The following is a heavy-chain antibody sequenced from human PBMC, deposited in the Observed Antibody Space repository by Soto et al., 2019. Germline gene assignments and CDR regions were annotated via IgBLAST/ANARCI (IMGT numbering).Heavy chain of an antibody. CDR1: GGSISSYY. V-gene: IGHV4-59*01. CDR3: ARDRNGSGSYYYYYYMDV. D-gene: IGHD3-10*01. J-gene: IGHJ6*03. Sequence: SETLSLTCTVSGGSISSYYWSWIRQPPGKGLEWIGYIYYSGSSNYNPSLKSRVTISVETSKNQFSLKLSSVTAADTAVYYCARDRNGSGSYYYYYYMDVWGKGTTVPAS. CDR2: IYYSGSS.